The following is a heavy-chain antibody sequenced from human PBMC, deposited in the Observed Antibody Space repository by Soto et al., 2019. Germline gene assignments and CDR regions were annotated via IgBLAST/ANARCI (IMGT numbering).Heavy chain of an antibody. V-gene: IGHV6-1*01. J-gene: IGHJ4*02. CDR2: TYYRSKWYN. D-gene: IGHD3-16*01. CDR3: ARPPVWGGSFLFGLFDY. Sequence: PSQTLSLTCAISGDSVSSNSAAWNWIRQSPSRGLEWLGRTYYRSKWYNDYAVSVKSRITINPDTSKNQFSLQLNSVTPEDTAVFYCARPPVWGGSFLFGLFDYGAQEPLVTVSS. CDR1: GDSVSSNSAA.